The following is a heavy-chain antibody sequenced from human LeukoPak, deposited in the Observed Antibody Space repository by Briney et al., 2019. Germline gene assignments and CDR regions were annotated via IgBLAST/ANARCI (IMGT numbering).Heavy chain of an antibody. CDR2: IKSKTDGGTT. CDR1: GFTVTNAW. Sequence: SGGSLRLSCVASGFTVTNAWMSWVRQAPGKGLEWVGRIKSKTDGGTTDYATPVKGRFTISRDDSRNTLYLEMNSLKTEDTAVYYCTTETGYSTSWYAYYFDYWGQGTLVTVSS. V-gene: IGHV3-15*01. CDR3: TTETGYSTSWYAYYFDY. D-gene: IGHD6-13*01. J-gene: IGHJ4*02.